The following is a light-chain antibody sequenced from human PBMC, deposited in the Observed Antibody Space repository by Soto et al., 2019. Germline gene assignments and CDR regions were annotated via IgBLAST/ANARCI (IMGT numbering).Light chain of an antibody. Sequence: QSALTQPPSESGCPGQSVAISCTGTSSDVGGYDYVSWFQQNPGKAPKLMIYDVTKRPSGVPDRFSGSKSGNTASLTVSGFQAQDEAYYYCASYGGYYVVFGGGTKLTVL. J-gene: IGLJ2*01. V-gene: IGLV2-8*01. CDR3: ASYGGYYVV. CDR1: SSDVGGYDY. CDR2: DVT.